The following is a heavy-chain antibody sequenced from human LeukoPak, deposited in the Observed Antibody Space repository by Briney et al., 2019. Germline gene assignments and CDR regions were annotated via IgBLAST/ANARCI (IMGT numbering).Heavy chain of an antibody. D-gene: IGHD3-16*01. CDR2: ISAYNGNT. V-gene: IGHV1-18*01. Sequence: ASVKVSCKTSGYTFTSYVINWVRQAPGQGLEWMGWISAYNGNTNYAQKFQGRVTMTRDTSVSTAYMELSRLRSDDTAVYYCARVRYRLAETYIDYWGQGTLVTVSS. CDR1: GYTFTSYV. J-gene: IGHJ4*02. CDR3: ARVRYRLAETYIDY.